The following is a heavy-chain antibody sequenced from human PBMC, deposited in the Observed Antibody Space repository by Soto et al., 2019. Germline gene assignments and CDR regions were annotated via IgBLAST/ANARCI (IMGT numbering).Heavy chain of an antibody. J-gene: IGHJ6*02. Sequence: QPGGSLRLSCAASGFTFSSYEMNWVRQAPGKGLEWVSYISSSGSTIYYADSVKGRFTIYRDNAKNSLYLQMNSLRAEDTAVYYCARLYSSSWYGAYYYYGMDVWGQGTTVTVSS. CDR2: ISSSGSTI. CDR3: ARLYSSSWYGAYYYYGMDV. D-gene: IGHD6-13*01. CDR1: GFTFSSYE. V-gene: IGHV3-48*03.